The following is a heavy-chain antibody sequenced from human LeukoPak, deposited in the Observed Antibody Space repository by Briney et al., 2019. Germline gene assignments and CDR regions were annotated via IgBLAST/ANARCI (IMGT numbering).Heavy chain of an antibody. V-gene: IGHV1-69*04. J-gene: IGHJ4*02. CDR3: ARGRERGSSSSFTDY. Sequence: GASVKVSCKASGGTFSSYAISWVRQAPGQGLEWMGRIIPILGIANYAQKFQGRVTITADKSTSTAYMELSSLRFEDTAVYYCARGRERGSSSSFTDYWGQGTLVIVSS. CDR1: GGTFSSYA. D-gene: IGHD6-6*01. CDR2: IIPILGIA.